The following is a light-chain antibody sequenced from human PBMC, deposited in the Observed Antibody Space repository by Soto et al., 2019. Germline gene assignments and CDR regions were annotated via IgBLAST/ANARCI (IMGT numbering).Light chain of an antibody. V-gene: IGKV3-20*01. J-gene: IGKJ4*01. CDR3: QQYGSSRPLT. CDR1: QSVSSSY. CDR2: GAS. Sequence: EIVLTQSPGTLSLSPGERATLSCRASQSVSSSYLAWYQQKPGQSPRLLIYGASSRATGIPDRFSGSGSGTDFTLTISRLEPEDFAVYDCQQYGSSRPLTFGGGTKVESK.